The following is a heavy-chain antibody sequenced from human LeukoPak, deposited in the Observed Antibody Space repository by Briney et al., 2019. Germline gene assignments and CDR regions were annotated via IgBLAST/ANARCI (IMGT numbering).Heavy chain of an antibody. J-gene: IGHJ6*03. V-gene: IGHV3-21*01. CDR3: ARGYCSSTSCSLDYYYYYYMDV. CDR2: ISSSSSYI. CDR1: GFTFSSYS. Sequence: GESLTLSCAASGFTFSSYSMNWVRQAPGKGLEWVSSISSSSSYIYYADSVKGRFTISRDNAKNSLYLQMNSLRAEDTAVYYCARGYCSSTSCSLDYYYYYYMDVWGKGTTVTISS. D-gene: IGHD2-2*01.